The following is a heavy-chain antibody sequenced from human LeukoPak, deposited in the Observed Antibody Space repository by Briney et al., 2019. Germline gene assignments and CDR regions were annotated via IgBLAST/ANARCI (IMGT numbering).Heavy chain of an antibody. J-gene: IGHJ4*02. CDR1: GGSISSSSYY. CDR2: IYYSGST. CDR3: AGITYYDILTGPIWGFDY. V-gene: IGHV4-39*01. D-gene: IGHD3-9*01. Sequence: SETLSLTCTVSGGSISSSSYYWGWIRQPPGKGLEWIGSIYYSGSTYYNPSLKSRVTISVDTSKNQFSLKLSSVTAADTAVYYCAGITYYDILTGPIWGFDYWGQGTLVTVSS.